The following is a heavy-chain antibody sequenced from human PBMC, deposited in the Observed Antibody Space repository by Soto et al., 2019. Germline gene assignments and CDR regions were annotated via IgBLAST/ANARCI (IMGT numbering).Heavy chain of an antibody. CDR1: GFTFSDYD. D-gene: IGHD6-13*01. CDR3: ARGRGAAADYFDF. J-gene: IGHJ4*02. CDR2: ISSSTSHT. V-gene: IGHV3-11*05. Sequence: GGSLRLSCAVSGFTFSDYDMTWIRQAPGKGLEWVSYISSSTSHTNYADSVKGRFTISRDNAKNSLFLQMNSLRAEDTAVYYCARGRGAAADYFDFWGQGTLVTVSS.